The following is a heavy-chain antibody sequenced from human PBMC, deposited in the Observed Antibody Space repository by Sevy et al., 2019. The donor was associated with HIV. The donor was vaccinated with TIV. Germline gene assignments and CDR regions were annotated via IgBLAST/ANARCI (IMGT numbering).Heavy chain of an antibody. V-gene: IGHV3-7*01. J-gene: IGHJ4*02. Sequence: GGSLRLSCEASGFTFSSYWMSWVRQAPGKGLEWVANIKRDGTDEHYVDSVKGRFTVSRDNGKNSLFLQLNTLRTEDTAVYYCARGPNLPSSTYWFDYWGQGTLVTVSS. D-gene: IGHD2-2*01. CDR1: GFTFSSYW. CDR3: ARGPNLPSSTYWFDY. CDR2: IKRDGTDE.